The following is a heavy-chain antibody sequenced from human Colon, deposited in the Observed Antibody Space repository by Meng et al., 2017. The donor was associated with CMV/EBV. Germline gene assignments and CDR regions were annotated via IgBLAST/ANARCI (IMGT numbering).Heavy chain of an antibody. Sequence: GTFSSYAISWVRQAPGQGLEWMGGIIPIFGTANYAQKFQGRVTITTDESTSTAYMELSSLRSEDTAVYYCARARITMIAGQGYGFDPWGQGTLVTVSS. CDR1: GTFSSYA. D-gene: IGHD3-22*01. J-gene: IGHJ5*02. V-gene: IGHV1-69*05. CDR3: ARARITMIAGQGYGFDP. CDR2: IIPIFGTA.